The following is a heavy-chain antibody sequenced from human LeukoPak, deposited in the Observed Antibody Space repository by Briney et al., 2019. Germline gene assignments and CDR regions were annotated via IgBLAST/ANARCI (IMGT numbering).Heavy chain of an antibody. D-gene: IGHD2-2*01. Sequence: ASVKVSCKASGYTFTSYGISWVRQAPGQGLEWMGWISAYNGNTNYAQKLQGRVTMTTDTSTSTAYMELRSLRSDDTAVYYCARNLVPAPPNHYYYYYYMDVWGKGTTVTISS. CDR2: ISAYNGNT. J-gene: IGHJ6*03. V-gene: IGHV1-18*01. CDR3: ARNLVPAPPNHYYYYYYMDV. CDR1: GYTFTSYG.